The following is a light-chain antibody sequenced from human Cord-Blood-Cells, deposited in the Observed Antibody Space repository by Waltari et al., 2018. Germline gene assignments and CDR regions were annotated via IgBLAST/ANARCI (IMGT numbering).Light chain of an antibody. CDR2: EVS. V-gene: IGLV2-14*01. Sequence: QSALTQPASVSGSPVPSITISCTGTRRDAGGRNYVSWYQQHPGKAPKLMIYEVSNRPSGVSNRFSGSKSGNTASLTISGLQAEDEADYYCSSYTSSSTLVFGTGTKVTVL. CDR3: SSYTSSSTLV. CDR1: RRDAGGRNY. J-gene: IGLJ1*01.